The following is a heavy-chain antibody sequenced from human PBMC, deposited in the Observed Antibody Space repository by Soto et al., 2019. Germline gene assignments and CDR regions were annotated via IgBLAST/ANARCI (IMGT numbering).Heavy chain of an antibody. V-gene: IGHV3-74*01. CDR1: GFQLRSYF. CDR3: ARGLIGPDY. CDR2: INSDGSST. J-gene: IGHJ4*02. D-gene: IGHD3-16*01. Sequence: PGASXRLYCAAFGFQLRSYFMLWVRNAPGKGLVLVSRINSDGSSTNYADSVKGRFTISRDNAKNTLYLQRNSLRAEDTAVYYCARGLIGPDYCGQGTLVTVSS.